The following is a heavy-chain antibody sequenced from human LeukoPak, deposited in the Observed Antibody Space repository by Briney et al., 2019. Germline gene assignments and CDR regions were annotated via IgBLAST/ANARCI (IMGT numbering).Heavy chain of an antibody. V-gene: IGHV3-7*04. CDR1: GFTFSNYW. CDR2: IKQDGSDK. D-gene: IGHD5-12*01. Sequence: GGSLRLSCAASGFTFSNYWMNWVRQTPGKGLEWVANIKQDGSDKYYVDSVKGRFTISRDNAKNSLYLQMNRLRAEDTAVYYCARGGYTGYNFARPSDYWGQGTLVTVSS. CDR3: ARGGYTGYNFARPSDY. J-gene: IGHJ4*02.